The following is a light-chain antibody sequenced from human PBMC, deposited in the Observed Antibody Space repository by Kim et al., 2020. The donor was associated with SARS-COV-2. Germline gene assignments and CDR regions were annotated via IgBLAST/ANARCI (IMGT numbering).Light chain of an antibody. J-gene: IGLJ3*02. CDR2: DVT. Sequence: QSALTQPASVSGSPGQSITISCTGTSSDVGAYNYVSWHQQYPGKAPKLILYDVTTRPSGVSDRFSGSKSGNTASLTISGLQAEDEADYFCSSWRSLSAPRLFGGGTQLTVL. CDR3: SSWRSLSAPRL. V-gene: IGLV2-14*03. CDR1: SSDVGAYNY.